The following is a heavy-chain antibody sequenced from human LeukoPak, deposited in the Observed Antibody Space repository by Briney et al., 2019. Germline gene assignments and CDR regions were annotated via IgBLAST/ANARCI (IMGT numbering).Heavy chain of an antibody. V-gene: IGHV4-59*01. J-gene: IGHJ5*02. CDR3: ARFTPQGYGWGGYNRFDP. Sequence: SETLSLTCTVSGGSISSYYWTWIRQPPGKGLEWIGYISYSGSTNYNPSLKSRVTISVDTSKNQFSLNLTSVTAADTAVYYCARFTPQGYGWGGYNRFDPWGQGTLVTVSS. D-gene: IGHD3-16*01. CDR2: ISYSGST. CDR1: GGSISSYY.